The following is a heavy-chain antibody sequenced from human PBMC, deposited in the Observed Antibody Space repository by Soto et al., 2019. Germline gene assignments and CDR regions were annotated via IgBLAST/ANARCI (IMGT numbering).Heavy chain of an antibody. CDR2: MYHRGNT. V-gene: IGHV4-39*01. CDR1: GASISSTSY. D-gene: IGHD3-10*01. J-gene: IGHJ4*02. Sequence: QLQLQESGPGLVKPSGTLSLTCTVSGASISSTSYWGWIRQPPGKGLEWIGAMYHRGNTYYSPSLNSRVNVSVDTSKNQISLRLTSVTAADTAVYYCARQTGLVRGVIDSWGQGTLVTVSS. CDR3: ARQTGLVRGVIDS.